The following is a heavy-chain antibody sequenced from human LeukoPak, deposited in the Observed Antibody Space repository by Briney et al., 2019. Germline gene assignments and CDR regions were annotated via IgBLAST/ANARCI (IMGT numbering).Heavy chain of an antibody. J-gene: IGHJ5*02. CDR1: GGSISSAGYY. D-gene: IGHD1-26*01. CDR2: IYYSGST. CDR3: ARDDRSTWFGL. Sequence: PSQTLSLTCTVSGGSISSAGYYWSWVRQHPGKGLEWIGYIYYSGSTFYNPSLKSPITISVDTSKNQFSLNLRSVTAADTDVYYCARDDRSTWFGLWGQGTLVTVSS. V-gene: IGHV4-31*01.